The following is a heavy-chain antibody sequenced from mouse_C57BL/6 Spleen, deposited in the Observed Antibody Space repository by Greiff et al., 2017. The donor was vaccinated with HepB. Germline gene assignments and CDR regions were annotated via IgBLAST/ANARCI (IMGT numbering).Heavy chain of an antibody. D-gene: IGHD2-5*01. CDR3: AIPGYSNYYAMDY. V-gene: IGHV1-74*01. J-gene: IGHJ4*01. CDR1: GYTFTSYW. Sequence: QVHVKQPGAELVKPGASVKVSCKASGYTFTSYWMHWVKQRPGQGLEWIGRIHPSDSDTNYNQKFKGKATLTVDKSSSTAYMQLSSLTSEDSAVYYGAIPGYSNYYAMDYWGQGTSVTVSS. CDR2: IHPSDSDT.